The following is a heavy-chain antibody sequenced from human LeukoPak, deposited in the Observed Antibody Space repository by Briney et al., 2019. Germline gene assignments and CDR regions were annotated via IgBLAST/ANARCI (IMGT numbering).Heavy chain of an antibody. CDR1: GFTFSSYG. CDR3: AKDWQAYSNYGSWFDP. D-gene: IGHD4-11*01. CDR2: ISYDGSNK. J-gene: IGHJ5*02. V-gene: IGHV3-30*18. Sequence: GGSLRLSCAASGFTFSSYGMHWVRQAPGKGLEWVAVISYDGSNKYYADSVKGRFTISRDNSKNTLYLQMNSLRAEDTAVYYCAKDWQAYSNYGSWFDPWGQGTLVTVSS.